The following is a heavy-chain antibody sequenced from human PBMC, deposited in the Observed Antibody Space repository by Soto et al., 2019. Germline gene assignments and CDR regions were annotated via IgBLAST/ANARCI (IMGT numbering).Heavy chain of an antibody. CDR1: GFTLSDHY. V-gene: IGHV3-72*01. J-gene: IGHJ4*02. D-gene: IGHD3-22*01. CDR3: VRATCFSDSSGYTRCLDY. Sequence: PGGSLRLSCAGSGFTLSDHYIDWARQAPGKGLEWVGRSRDKPQGYSTAYAASVKGRFTTSRDESKNSAYLQMNSLKTEDTAVYYCVRATCFSDSSGYTRCLDYWGQGTLVTVSS. CDR2: SRDKPQGYST.